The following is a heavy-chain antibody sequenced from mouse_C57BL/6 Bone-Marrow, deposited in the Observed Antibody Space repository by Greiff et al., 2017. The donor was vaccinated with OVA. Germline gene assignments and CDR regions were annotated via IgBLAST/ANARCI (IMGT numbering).Heavy chain of an antibody. CDR2: ISSGGSYT. D-gene: IGHD2-4*01. Sequence: EVKLMESGGDLVKPGGSLKLSCAASGFTFSSYGMSWVRQTPDKRLEWVATISSGGSYTYYPDSVKGRFTISRDNAKNTLYLQMSSLKSEDTAMYYCARQKGYDYSFAYWGQGTLVTVSA. CDR1: GFTFSSYG. CDR3: ARQKGYDYSFAY. V-gene: IGHV5-6*01. J-gene: IGHJ3*01.